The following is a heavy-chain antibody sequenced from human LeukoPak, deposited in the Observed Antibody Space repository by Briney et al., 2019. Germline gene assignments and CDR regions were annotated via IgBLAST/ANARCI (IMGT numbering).Heavy chain of an antibody. D-gene: IGHD6-19*01. CDR2: ISAYNGNT. Sequence: GASVKVSCKASGYTFTSYGISWVRQAPGQGLEWMGWISAYNGNTNYAQKLQGRVTMTTDTSTSTAYMELRSLRSDDTAVYYCARDGSLAVAGYDDAFDIWGQGTMVTVSS. CDR1: GYTFTSYG. J-gene: IGHJ3*02. V-gene: IGHV1-18*01. CDR3: ARDGSLAVAGYDDAFDI.